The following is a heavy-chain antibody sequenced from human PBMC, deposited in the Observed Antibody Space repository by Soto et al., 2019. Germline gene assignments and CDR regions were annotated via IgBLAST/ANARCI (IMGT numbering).Heavy chain of an antibody. V-gene: IGHV3-23*01. J-gene: IGHJ4*02. Sequence: GGSLRLSCAASGFTFSSYAMSWVRQAPGKGLEWVSAISGSGGDTYYADSVKGRFTISRDNSKNTLSLQMNSLRAEDTAVYYCAKDYNWNYVNFDYWGQGTLVTVSS. CDR1: GFTFSSYA. CDR2: ISGSGGDT. D-gene: IGHD1-1*01. CDR3: AKDYNWNYVNFDY.